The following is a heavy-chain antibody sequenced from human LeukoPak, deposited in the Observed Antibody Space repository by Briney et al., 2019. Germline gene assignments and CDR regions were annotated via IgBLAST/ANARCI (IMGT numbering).Heavy chain of an antibody. CDR2: IYWDDDK. CDR1: GLSLSTSGVG. D-gene: IGHD6-13*01. J-gene: IGHJ4*02. Sequence: PGPTLVKPTQTLTLTCTFSGLSLSTSGVGVGWIRQPPGKALEWLALIYWDDDKRYSPSLKSRLTITKDTSKNQVVLTMTNMDPVDTATYYCAHRLAAAGTMDYWGQGTLVTVSS. CDR3: AHRLAAAGTMDY. V-gene: IGHV2-5*02.